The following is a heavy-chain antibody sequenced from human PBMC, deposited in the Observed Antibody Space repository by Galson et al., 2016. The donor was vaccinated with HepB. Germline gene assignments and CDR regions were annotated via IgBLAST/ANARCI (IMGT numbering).Heavy chain of an antibody. CDR2: IKSKGGGGTI. CDR3: AKVYLPPPNDAYAV. CDR1: GFPFIHAW. V-gene: IGHV3-15*01. Sequence: SLRLSCAVSGFPFIHAWMNWVRQAPGKGLEWVGRIKSKGGGGTIDYAAPVKGRFTISRDDSKNMVYLQMNSLRSEDTAVYYCAKVYLPPPNDAYAVWGQGTLVTVSS. J-gene: IGHJ3*01. D-gene: IGHD2-8*01.